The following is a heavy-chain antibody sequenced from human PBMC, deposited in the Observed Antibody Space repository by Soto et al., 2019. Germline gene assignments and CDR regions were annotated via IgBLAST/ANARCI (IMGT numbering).Heavy chain of an antibody. D-gene: IGHD3-22*01. CDR3: STRAYDTNGYYRFDP. CDR1: GGSFSGHS. V-gene: IGHV4-34*01. J-gene: IGHJ5*01. CDR2: INHSGRV. Sequence: SETLSLTCAVYGGSFSGHSCTWIRQSPWKGLEWIGDINHSGRVNYSPSLKSRVTISLDTSKNQFSLTLSAVTAADTAMYYCSTRAYDTNGYYRFDPFGQGTLVTFCS.